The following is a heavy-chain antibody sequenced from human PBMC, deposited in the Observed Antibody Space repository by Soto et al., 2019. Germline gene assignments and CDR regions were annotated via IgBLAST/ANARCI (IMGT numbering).Heavy chain of an antibody. Sequence: ASLDLGCKASGYTLTEDYMHWVRLTNRQGLEWMGWINPNSGGTNYAQKFQGRVTMTRDTSISTAYMELNRLRSDDTAVYYCARDQSPSSGWPGMDVWGQRILVTVSS. D-gene: IGHD6-19*01. J-gene: IGHJ6*02. CDR3: ARDQSPSSGWPGMDV. CDR1: GYTLTEDY. V-gene: IGHV1-2*02. CDR2: INPNSGGT.